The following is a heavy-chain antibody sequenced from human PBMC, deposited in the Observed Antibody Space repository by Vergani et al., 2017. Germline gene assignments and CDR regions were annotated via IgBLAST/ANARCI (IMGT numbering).Heavy chain of an antibody. CDR3: ARPLRGYYGSGSYSKGYYYYGMDV. J-gene: IGHJ6*02. CDR1: GYSFTSYW. V-gene: IGHV5-51*01. Sequence: EVQLVQSGAEVKKPGESLKISCKGSGYSFTSYWIGWVRQMPGKGLEWMGIIYPGDSDTRYSPSFQGQVTISADKSISTAYLQWSSLKASDTAMYYCARPLRGYYGSGSYSKGYYYYGMDVWGQGTTVTVSS. D-gene: IGHD3-10*01. CDR2: IYPGDSDT.